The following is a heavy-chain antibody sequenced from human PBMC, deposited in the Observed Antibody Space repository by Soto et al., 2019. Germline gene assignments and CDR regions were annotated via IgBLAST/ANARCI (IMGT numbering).Heavy chain of an antibody. CDR3: ARDYNYGDYY. CDR1: GFIFSNYE. V-gene: IGHV3-48*03. CDR2: ISSSGTRI. J-gene: IGHJ4*02. Sequence: TGGSLRLSCAASGFIFSNYEMTWVRQAPGKGLEWVSYISSSGTRIYYADSVKGRFTISRDNAKNSLYLQMNSLRAEDTAIYYCARDYNYGDYYWGQGTLVTVSS. D-gene: IGHD4-17*01.